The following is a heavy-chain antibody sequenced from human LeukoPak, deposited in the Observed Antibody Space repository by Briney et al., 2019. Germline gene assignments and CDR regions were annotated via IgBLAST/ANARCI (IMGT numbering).Heavy chain of an antibody. Sequence: GGSLGLSCAASGFTFSSFGMHWVRQAPGKGLGGGKFIRSDSSYKYYADSVKGRFTTSRDNSKSTLDLQMNSLRPEDTALYYCARDRGVSGNYYDYWGQGTLVTVSS. V-gene: IGHV3-30*02. CDR1: GFTFSSFG. J-gene: IGHJ4*02. CDR3: ARDRGVSGNYYDY. D-gene: IGHD3-10*01. CDR2: IRSDSSYK.